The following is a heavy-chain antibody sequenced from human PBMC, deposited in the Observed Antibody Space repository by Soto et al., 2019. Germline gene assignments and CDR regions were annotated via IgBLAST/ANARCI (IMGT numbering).Heavy chain of an antibody. V-gene: IGHV1-46*01. J-gene: IGHJ1*01. Sequence: QVHLEQSGAEVEKPGASVNLSCKATGYAFPRYYMHWVRQAPGQGLEWVGMINPRGDTPRYAEKFQGRVTLTRGTSTSPAYLELTRLTFEHAAIYYSIASGAAGIAVVASWGQGILVSVSS. D-gene: IGHD2-15*01. CDR2: INPRGDTP. CDR3: IASGAAGIAVVAS. CDR1: GYAFPRYY.